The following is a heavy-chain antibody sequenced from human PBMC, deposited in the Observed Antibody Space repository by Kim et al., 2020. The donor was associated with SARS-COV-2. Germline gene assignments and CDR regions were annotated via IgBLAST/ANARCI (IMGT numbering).Heavy chain of an antibody. D-gene: IGHD3-10*01. CDR1: GGSISSSSYY. CDR2: IYYSGST. J-gene: IGHJ5*02. CDR3: ARGGWFGEGVFNP. V-gene: IGHV4-39*01. Sequence: SETLSLTCTVSGGSISSSSYYWGWIRQPPGKGLEWIGNIYYSGSTYYNPSLKSRVTISVDTSKNQFSLKLSSVTAADTAVYYCARGGWFGEGVFNPWGQGTLVTVSS.